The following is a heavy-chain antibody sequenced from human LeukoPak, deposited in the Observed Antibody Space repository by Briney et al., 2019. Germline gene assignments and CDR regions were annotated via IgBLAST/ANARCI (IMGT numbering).Heavy chain of an antibody. CDR2: INWNGGST. CDR3: ARGGKTTFGYYYYYMDV. D-gene: IGHD4-23*01. CDR1: GFTFDDYG. V-gene: IGHV3-20*04. J-gene: IGHJ6*03. Sequence: GGSLRLSCAASGFTFDDYGMSRVRQAPGKGLEWVSGINWNGGSTGYADSVKGRLTISRDNAKNSLYLQMNSLRAEDTALYYCARGGKTTFGYYYYYMDVWGKGTTVTVSS.